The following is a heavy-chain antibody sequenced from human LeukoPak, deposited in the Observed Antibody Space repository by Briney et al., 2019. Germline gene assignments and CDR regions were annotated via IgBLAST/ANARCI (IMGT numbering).Heavy chain of an antibody. CDR1: GFTLSSYA. Sequence: GSLRLSCAASGFTLSSYAMSWVRQAPGKGLEWVSAISGSGGSTYYADSVKGRFTISRDNSKNTLYLQMNSLRAEDTAVYYCARRGYYDSSGYYFDWWGQGTLVTVSS. CDR2: ISGSGGST. CDR3: ARRGYYDSSGYYFDW. J-gene: IGHJ4*02. V-gene: IGHV3-23*01. D-gene: IGHD3-22*01.